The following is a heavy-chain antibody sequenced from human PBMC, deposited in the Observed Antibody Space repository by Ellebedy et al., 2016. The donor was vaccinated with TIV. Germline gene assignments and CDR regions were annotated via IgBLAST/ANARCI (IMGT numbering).Heavy chain of an antibody. Sequence: GESLKISCAASGFTFSSYGMHWVRQAPGKGLVWVSRINSDGSSTSYADSVKGRFTISRDNAKNTLYLQMNSLRAEDTAVYYCARDFSGWYPASDYWGQGTLVTVSS. V-gene: IGHV3-74*01. CDR1: GFTFSSYG. CDR3: ARDFSGWYPASDY. CDR2: INSDGSST. J-gene: IGHJ4*02. D-gene: IGHD6-19*01.